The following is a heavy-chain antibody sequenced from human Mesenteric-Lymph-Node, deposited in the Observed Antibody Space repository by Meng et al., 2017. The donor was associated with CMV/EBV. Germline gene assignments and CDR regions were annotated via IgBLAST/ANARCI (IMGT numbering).Heavy chain of an antibody. CDR3: AREGSSSSDWNWFDP. V-gene: IGHV1-69*10. D-gene: IGHD6-13*01. J-gene: IGHJ5*02. CDR2: IIPILGIA. CDR1: GGTFSSYA. Sequence: SVKVSCKASGGTFSSYAISWVRQAPGQGLEWMGGIIPILGIANYAQKFQGRVTITADKSTSTAYMELSSLRSEDTAVYYCAREGSSSSDWNWFDPWGQGTLVTVSS.